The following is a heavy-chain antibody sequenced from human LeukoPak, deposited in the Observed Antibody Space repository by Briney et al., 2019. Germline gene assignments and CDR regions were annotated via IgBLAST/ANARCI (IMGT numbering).Heavy chain of an antibody. V-gene: IGHV4-4*02. Sequence: PGGSLRLSCAASGFTFDDYTMHWVRQPPGKGLEWIGEMYHSGSTNYNPSLKSRVTISVDKSKNQFSLKLSSVTAADTAVYYCARKALAAASTRGSFDIWGQGTMVTVSS. CDR3: ARKALAAASTRGSFDI. D-gene: IGHD6-13*01. CDR1: GFTFDDYT. J-gene: IGHJ3*02. CDR2: MYHSGST.